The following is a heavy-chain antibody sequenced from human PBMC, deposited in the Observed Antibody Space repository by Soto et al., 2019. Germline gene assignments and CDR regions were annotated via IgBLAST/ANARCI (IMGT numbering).Heavy chain of an antibody. Sequence: VGSLRLSCAASGFIVSNNYISWVRQAPGKGLEWVSVIYPDGTTYHADSVRGRISVSRDSSMNKVFLQLNTLRADDTAMYYCAREGSTSGNYYGLDVWGQGTTVTVSS. D-gene: IGHD1-26*01. J-gene: IGHJ6*02. V-gene: IGHV3-53*01. CDR3: AREGSTSGNYYGLDV. CDR1: GFIVSNNY. CDR2: IYPDGTT.